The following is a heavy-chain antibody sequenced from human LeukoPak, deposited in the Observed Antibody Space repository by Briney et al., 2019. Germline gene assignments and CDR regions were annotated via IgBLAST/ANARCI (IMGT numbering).Heavy chain of an antibody. Sequence: SETLSLTCTVSGGSISSYYWSWIRQPPGKGPEWIGYIYYSGSTNYNPSLKSRVTISVDTSKNQFSLKLSSVTAADTAVYYCARCPLATTSGSSNWYFDLWGRGTLVTVSS. CDR2: IYYSGST. V-gene: IGHV4-59*01. D-gene: IGHD1-26*01. J-gene: IGHJ2*01. CDR3: ARCPLATTSGSSNWYFDL. CDR1: GGSISSYY.